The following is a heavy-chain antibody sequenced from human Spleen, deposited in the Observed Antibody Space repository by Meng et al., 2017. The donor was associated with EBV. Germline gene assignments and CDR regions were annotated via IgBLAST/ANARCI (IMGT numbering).Heavy chain of an antibody. CDR2: INPSATGA. CDR3: ARVPSSDGDPYYFDF. V-gene: IGHV1-46*01. D-gene: IGHD6-19*01. Sequence: QGRLVQPGAAGKKPGSSVTVSVKASGSSLGNNFLHSVRQAPGQGLEWMGVINPSATGAGYAQKFQGRVTMTMDTSTSTFYMELSSLTSEDTAMYFCARVPSSDGDPYYFDFWGQGTLVTVSS. J-gene: IGHJ4*02. CDR1: GSSLGNNF.